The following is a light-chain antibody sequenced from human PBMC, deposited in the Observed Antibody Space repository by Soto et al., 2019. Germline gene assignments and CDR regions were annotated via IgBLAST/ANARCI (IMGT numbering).Light chain of an antibody. CDR2: SNK. CDR3: AAWDDSLNGQVV. Sequence: QSVLTQPPSASGTPGQRVTISCSGSSSNIGSNTVNWDQQLPGTAPKLLIYSNKQRPSGVPDRFSGSKPGTSASPAISGRQSEDEADYYCAAWDDSLNGQVVFGGGTKLTVL. CDR1: SSNIGSNT. V-gene: IGLV1-44*01. J-gene: IGLJ2*01.